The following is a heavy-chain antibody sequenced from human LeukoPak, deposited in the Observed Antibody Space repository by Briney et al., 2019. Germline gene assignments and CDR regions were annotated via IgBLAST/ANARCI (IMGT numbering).Heavy chain of an antibody. V-gene: IGHV3-21*01. CDR1: GSNFNTYT. CDR3: VRGSYGAYDY. Sequence: GGSLRLSCAASGSNFNTYTMNWVRQAPGKGLEWVSSISSDSSYIYYADAVHVRFTVSRDNAKYSLYLQMNSLRAEDTAVYYCVRGSYGAYDYWGQGSLVTVSS. D-gene: IGHD4-17*01. J-gene: IGHJ4*02. CDR2: ISSDSSYI.